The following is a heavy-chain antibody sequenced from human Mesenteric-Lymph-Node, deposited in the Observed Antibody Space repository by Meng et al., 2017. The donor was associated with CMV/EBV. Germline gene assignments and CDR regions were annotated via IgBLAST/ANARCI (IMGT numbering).Heavy chain of an antibody. V-gene: IGHV1-2*02. Sequence: ASVKVSCKTSGYTANGYYIHWVRQAPGQGLEWMGWIDPNSGGTNYAQTFQGRVTMTRDTSITTLFMELRGLRADDTAVYYCARDQKQLVHHIYYYYGMDVWGQGTTVTVSS. CDR1: GYTANGYY. D-gene: IGHD6-6*01. CDR3: ARDQKQLVHHIYYYYGMDV. CDR2: IDPNSGGT. J-gene: IGHJ6*02.